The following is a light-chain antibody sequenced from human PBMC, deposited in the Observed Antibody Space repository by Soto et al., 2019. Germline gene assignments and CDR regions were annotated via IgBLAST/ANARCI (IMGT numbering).Light chain of an antibody. CDR3: QQHGRSPSLT. Sequence: EIVLTQSPGTLALSPGERATLSCRASQSVSSSYLAWYQHKPGQAPRLLIYGATSRATDIPDRFSGSGFGTDFTLPTSSLEPGDFAVYYCQQHGRSPSLTFGQGTRLEI. J-gene: IGKJ5*01. V-gene: IGKV3-20*01. CDR1: QSVSSSY. CDR2: GAT.